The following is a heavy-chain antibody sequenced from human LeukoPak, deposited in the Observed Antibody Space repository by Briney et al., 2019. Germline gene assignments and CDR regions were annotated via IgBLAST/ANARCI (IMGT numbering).Heavy chain of an antibody. Sequence: GGSLRLSCAASGFTFSNYAMSWVSKAPGKGLEWVLTISGSGGITYYGDSVKGRFTISRDNSKNTLYLQMNSLRAEDTAVYYCALRADCSSTSCYLAYWGQGTLVTVSS. CDR1: GFTFSNYA. J-gene: IGHJ4*02. V-gene: IGHV3-23*01. D-gene: IGHD2-2*01. CDR3: ALRADCSSTSCYLAY. CDR2: ISGSGGIT.